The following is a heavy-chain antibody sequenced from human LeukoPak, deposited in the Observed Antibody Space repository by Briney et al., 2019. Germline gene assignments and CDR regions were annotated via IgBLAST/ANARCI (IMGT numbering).Heavy chain of an antibody. Sequence: ASVKVSCKASGYTFTSYGISWVRQAPGQGLEWMGWIGAYNGNTNYAQKLQGRVTMTTNTSTSTDYMELTSLRSDDPAVYYCARDHCHGGDEFDYWGQGTLVTVSS. CDR1: GYTFTSYG. J-gene: IGHJ4*02. D-gene: IGHD2-15*01. CDR2: IGAYNGNT. V-gene: IGHV1-18*01. CDR3: ARDHCHGGDEFDY.